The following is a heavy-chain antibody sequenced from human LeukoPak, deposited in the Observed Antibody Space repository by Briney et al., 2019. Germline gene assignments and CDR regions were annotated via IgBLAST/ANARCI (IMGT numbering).Heavy chain of an antibody. CDR3: ARAAIAAARIYYYMDV. V-gene: IGHV3-30*02. CDR1: GFTFSSYG. D-gene: IGHD6-13*01. Sequence: GGSLRLSCAASGFTFSSYGMHWVRQAPGKGLEGVAFIRYDGSNKYYADSVKGRFTISRDNSKNTLYLQMNSLRAEDTAVYYCARAAIAAARIYYYMDVWGKGTTVTVSS. J-gene: IGHJ6*03. CDR2: IRYDGSNK.